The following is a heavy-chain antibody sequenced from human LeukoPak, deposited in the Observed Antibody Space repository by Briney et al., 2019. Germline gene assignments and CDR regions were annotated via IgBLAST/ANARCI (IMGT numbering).Heavy chain of an antibody. Sequence: TGGSLRLSCAASGFNVSYYSMNWVRQAPGKGLEWVSYISFSNSTLYYADSVRGRFTISRDNAKNSLSLQMNSLRAEDTAVYYCAGGGATSFDYWGQEILVTVSS. D-gene: IGHD5-12*01. CDR2: ISFSNSTL. CDR3: AGGGATSFDY. V-gene: IGHV3-48*04. J-gene: IGHJ4*02. CDR1: GFNVSYYS.